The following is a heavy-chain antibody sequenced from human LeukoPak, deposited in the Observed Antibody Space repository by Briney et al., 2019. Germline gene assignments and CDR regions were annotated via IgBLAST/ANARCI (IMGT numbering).Heavy chain of an antibody. Sequence: GASVKVSCKASGYTFTSYAMHWVRQAPGQRLEWMGWMNPNSGNTGYAQKFQGRVTITRNTSISTAYMELSSLRSEDTAVYYCARGGSSWYLHYYYYMDVWGKGTTVTVSS. J-gene: IGHJ6*03. D-gene: IGHD6-13*01. CDR2: MNPNSGNT. CDR3: ARGGSSWYLHYYYYMDV. CDR1: GYTFTSYA. V-gene: IGHV1-8*03.